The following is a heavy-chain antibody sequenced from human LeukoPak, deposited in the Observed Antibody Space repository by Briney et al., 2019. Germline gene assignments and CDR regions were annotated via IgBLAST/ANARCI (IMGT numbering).Heavy chain of an antibody. D-gene: IGHD3-3*01. J-gene: IGHJ4*02. Sequence: GASVKVSCKASGYTFTSYDINWVRQATGQGLEWMGWMDPNSGNTGYAQKFQGRGTITWNTSISTAYMELSSLRSEDTAVYYCVLTIFGVARDYWGQGTLVTVSS. CDR1: GYTFTSYD. CDR2: MDPNSGNT. V-gene: IGHV1-8*03. CDR3: VLTIFGVARDY.